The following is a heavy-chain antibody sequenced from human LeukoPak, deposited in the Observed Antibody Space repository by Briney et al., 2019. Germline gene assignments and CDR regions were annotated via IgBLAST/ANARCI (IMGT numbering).Heavy chain of an antibody. CDR1: GYTFTSYG. CDR2: ISAYNGNT. CDR3: ARDYDIVTGYLAPAAFDI. D-gene: IGHD3-9*01. Sequence: ASVKVSCKASGYTFTSYGISWVRQAPGQGLEWMGWISAYNGNTNYAQKLRGRVTMATDTSTSTAYMELRSLRSDDTAVYYCARDYDIVTGYLAPAAFDIWGQGTMVTVSS. J-gene: IGHJ3*02. V-gene: IGHV1-18*01.